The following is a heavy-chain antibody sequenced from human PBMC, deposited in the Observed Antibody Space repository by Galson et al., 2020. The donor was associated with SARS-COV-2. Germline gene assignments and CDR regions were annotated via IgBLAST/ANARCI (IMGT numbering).Heavy chain of an antibody. V-gene: IGHV3-30-3*01. CDR2: ISYDGSNK. CDR1: GFTFSSYA. CDR3: ARGSMLWFGENYYYYYGMDV. J-gene: IGHJ6*04. D-gene: IGHD3-10*01. Sequence: GGSLRLSCAASGFTFSSYAMHWVRQAPGKGLEWVAVISYDGSNKYYADSVKGRFTISRDNSKNTLYLQMNSLRAEDTAVYYCARGSMLWFGENYYYYYGMDVWGKGTTVTVSS.